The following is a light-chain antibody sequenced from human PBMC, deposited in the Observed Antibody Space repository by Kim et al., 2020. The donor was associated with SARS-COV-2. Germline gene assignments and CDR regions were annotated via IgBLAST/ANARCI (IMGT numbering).Light chain of an antibody. Sequence: SVARGQTAPIPCGGPYIVGYNVHWYQQKPGQAPVLVIYRDTNRPSGIPERFSGSNSGNTATLTISRAQAGDEADYYCQAWASSTFVFGSGTKVTVL. J-gene: IGLJ1*01. CDR1: YIVGYN. CDR2: RDT. V-gene: IGLV3-9*01. CDR3: QAWASSTFV.